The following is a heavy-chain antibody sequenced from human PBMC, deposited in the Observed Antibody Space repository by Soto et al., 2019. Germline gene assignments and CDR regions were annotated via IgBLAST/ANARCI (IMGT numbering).Heavy chain of an antibody. CDR2: IYYSGST. V-gene: IGHV4-39*01. CDR3: ARWQLTYYYGSGSSN. D-gene: IGHD3-10*01. CDR1: GGSISSSSYY. Sequence: SETLSLTCTVSGGSISSSSYYWGWIRQPPGKGLEWIGSIYYSGSTYYNPSLKSRVTISVDTSKNQFSLKLSSVTAADTAVYYCARWQLTYYYGSGSSNWGQGTLVTVSS. J-gene: IGHJ4*02.